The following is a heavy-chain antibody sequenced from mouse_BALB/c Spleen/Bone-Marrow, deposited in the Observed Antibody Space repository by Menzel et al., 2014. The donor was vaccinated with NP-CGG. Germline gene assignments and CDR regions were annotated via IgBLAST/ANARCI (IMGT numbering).Heavy chain of an antibody. CDR3: ARETRYGNYVDYFDY. CDR2: IYPGNVDT. Sequence: QVQLQQSGPELVKPGPSVRISCKPSGYTFTSYYIHWVKQRPGQGLEWIGWIYPGNVDTKYNEKFKGKATLTADKSSSTAYMQLSSLTSEDSAVYFCARETRYGNYVDYFDYWGQGTTLTVSS. V-gene: IGHV1S56*01. J-gene: IGHJ2*01. CDR1: GYTFTSYY. D-gene: IGHD2-10*02.